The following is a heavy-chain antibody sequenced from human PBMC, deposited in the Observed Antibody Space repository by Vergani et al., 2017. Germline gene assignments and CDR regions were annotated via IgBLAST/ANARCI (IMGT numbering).Heavy chain of an antibody. D-gene: IGHD1-26*01. CDR1: GFTFSTYG. CDR2: LTGGGGST. V-gene: IGHV3-23*01. J-gene: IGHJ4*02. Sequence: EVQLLESGGSLKQPGGSVRLSCAASGFTFSTYGMHWVRQAPGKGLEWVSALTGGGGSTYYADSFKGRFIISRDNSRDTLYLQMNSLRPEDTATYYCVKVAWSYENFFDSWGQGTLVTVSS. CDR3: VKVAWSYENFFDS.